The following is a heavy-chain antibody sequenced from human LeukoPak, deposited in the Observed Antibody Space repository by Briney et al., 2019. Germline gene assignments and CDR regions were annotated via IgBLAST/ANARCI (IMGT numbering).Heavy chain of an antibody. V-gene: IGHV3-11*05. Sequence: PGGSLRLSCAASGFSFSDNYMSWIRQAPGKGLEWVSYISNSGSYTNYPDSVKGRFTVSRDNAKNSLYLQMNSLRDEDTAVYYCARARGAGPGGHFDYWGQGTLVTVSS. D-gene: IGHD6-19*01. CDR1: GFSFSDNY. J-gene: IGHJ4*02. CDR2: ISNSGSYT. CDR3: ARARGAGPGGHFDY.